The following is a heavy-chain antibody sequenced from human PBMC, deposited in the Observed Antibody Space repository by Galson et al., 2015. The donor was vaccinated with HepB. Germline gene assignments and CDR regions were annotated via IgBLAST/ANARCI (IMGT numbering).Heavy chain of an antibody. CDR2: ISGSGGST. Sequence: SLRLSCAASGFTFSSYAMSWVRQAPGKGLEWVSAISGSGGSTYYADSVKGRFTISRDNAKNSLYLQMNNLRTEDTALYYCAKGREDIVVVVAFDYWGQGTLVTVSS. V-gene: IGHV3-23*01. J-gene: IGHJ4*02. D-gene: IGHD2-15*01. CDR1: GFTFSSYA. CDR3: AKGREDIVVVVAFDY.